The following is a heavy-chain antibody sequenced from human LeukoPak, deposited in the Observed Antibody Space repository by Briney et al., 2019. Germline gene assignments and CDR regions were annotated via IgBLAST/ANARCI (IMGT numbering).Heavy chain of an antibody. V-gene: IGHV4-59*08. D-gene: IGHD3-10*01. Sequence: SETLSLTCTVSGGSISDYYWSWVRQPPGKGLEWIGYIYYSGITNYNPSLKTRVTILVDTSKNQFSLKLSSVTAADTAVYYCARVFSFNTMFRGPYYYFDYWGQGTLVTVSS. CDR2: IYYSGIT. J-gene: IGHJ4*02. CDR1: GGSISDYY. CDR3: ARVFSFNTMFRGPYYYFDY.